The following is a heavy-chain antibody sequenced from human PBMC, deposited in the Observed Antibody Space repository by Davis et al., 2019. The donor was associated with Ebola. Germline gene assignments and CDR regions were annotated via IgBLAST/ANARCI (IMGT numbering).Heavy chain of an antibody. CDR2: IYPGDSDT. V-gene: IGHV5-51*01. D-gene: IGHD6-13*01. CDR1: GYSFTSYW. CDR3: ARHAPHLYTSSWYDY. J-gene: IGHJ4*02. Sequence: KVSCKGSGYSFTSYWIGWVRQMPGKGLEWMGIIYPGDSDTRYSPSFQGQVTISADKSISTAYLQWSSLKASDTAMYFCARHAPHLYTSSWYDYWGQGTLVTVSS.